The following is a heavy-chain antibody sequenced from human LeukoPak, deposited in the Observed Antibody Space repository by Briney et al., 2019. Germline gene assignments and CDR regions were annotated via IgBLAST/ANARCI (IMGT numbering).Heavy chain of an antibody. CDR1: GGTFSSYA. CDR2: IIPIFGTA. D-gene: IGHD3-22*01. J-gene: IGHJ4*02. Sequence: SVKVSCKASGGTFSSYAISWVRQAPGQGLEWMGGIIPIFGTANYAQKFQGRVTITADKSTSTAYMELSSLRSEDTAVYYCARGGDSSGYYGDYWGQGTLVTVSS. CDR3: ARGGDSSGYYGDY. V-gene: IGHV1-69*06.